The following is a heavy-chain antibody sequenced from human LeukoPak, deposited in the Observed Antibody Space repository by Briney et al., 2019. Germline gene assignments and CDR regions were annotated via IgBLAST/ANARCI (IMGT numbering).Heavy chain of an antibody. CDR2: ISSNGGST. CDR1: GFTFSSYA. CDR3: ARVQPCNTCDY. Sequence: PGGSLRLSCAASGFTFSSYAMHWVRPAPGKGLEYVSAISSNGGSTYYANSVKGRFTISRDNSKNTLYLQMGSLRAEDMAVYYCARVQPCNTCDYWGRGTLVSVSS. D-gene: IGHD2-2*02. V-gene: IGHV3-64*01. J-gene: IGHJ4*02.